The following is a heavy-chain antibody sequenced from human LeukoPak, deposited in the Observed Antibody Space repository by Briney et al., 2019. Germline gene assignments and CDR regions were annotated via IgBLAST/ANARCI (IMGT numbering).Heavy chain of an antibody. V-gene: IGHV1-46*01. D-gene: IGHD3-22*01. CDR3: ARDGWFYYDSSDYSGFDY. J-gene: IGHJ4*02. CDR1: GYTFTRYD. Sequence: ASVKVSCKASGYTFTRYDMHWVRQAPGQGLEWMGIISTSGGSINYAQKFQGRVTMTRDTSTSTVYMELSSLRSEDTAVYYCARDGWFYYDSSDYSGFDYWGQGTLVTVSS. CDR2: ISTSGGSI.